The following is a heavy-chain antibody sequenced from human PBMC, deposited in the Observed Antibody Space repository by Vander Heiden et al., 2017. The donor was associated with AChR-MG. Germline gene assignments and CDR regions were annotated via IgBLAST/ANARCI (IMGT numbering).Heavy chain of an antibody. Sequence: QVQLVESGGGAVQPGRSLRLSCAASGFIFSSYAMHWVRQAPGKGLEWVAVISYDGSKKYYVDSVKGRFTISRDNSKSTLYLQMNSLRAEDTAVYYCAFRGVRFLEWSSLDYWGQGTLATVSS. CDR3: AFRGVRFLEWSSLDY. V-gene: IGHV3-30*03. D-gene: IGHD3-3*01. CDR1: GFIFSSYA. J-gene: IGHJ4*02. CDR2: ISYDGSKK.